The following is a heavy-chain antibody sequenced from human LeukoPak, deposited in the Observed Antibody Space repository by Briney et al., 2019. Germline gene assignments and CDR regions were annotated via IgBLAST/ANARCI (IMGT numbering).Heavy chain of an antibody. D-gene: IGHD3-10*01. V-gene: IGHV3-23*01. CDR2: LSGSGDST. CDR1: GFALSNYW. J-gene: IGHJ6*03. Sequence: QPGGSLRLSCGASGFALSNYWMNWVRQAPGKGLVWVSVLSGSGDSTYYADSVKGRFTISRDNSKNTVYLQMNSLRAEDTAVYYCAKVMKGSERLTMVRGVIIKTAGLYHMDVWGKGTTVTVSS. CDR3: AKVMKGSERLTMVRGVIIKTAGLYHMDV.